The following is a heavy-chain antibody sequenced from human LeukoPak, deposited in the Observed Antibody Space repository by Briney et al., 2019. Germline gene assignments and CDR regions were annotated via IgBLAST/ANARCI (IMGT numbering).Heavy chain of an antibody. CDR2: INHSGST. V-gene: IGHV4-34*01. CDR1: GGSFSGYY. D-gene: IGHD6-13*01. CDR3: ARPLRYSSSWYRYAFDI. J-gene: IGHJ3*02. Sequence: SETLSLTCAVYGGSFSGYYWSWIRQPPGKGLEWIGEINHSGSTNYNPSLKSRVTISVDTSKNQFSLKLSSVTAADTAVYYCARPLRYSSSWYRYAFDIWGQGTMATVSS.